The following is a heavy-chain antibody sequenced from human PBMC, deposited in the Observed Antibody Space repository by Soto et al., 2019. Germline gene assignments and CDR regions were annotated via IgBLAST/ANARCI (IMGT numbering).Heavy chain of an antibody. J-gene: IGHJ4*02. CDR3: ARDHLYCSSTSCYAYFDY. CDR1: GGSISSGGYY. CDR2: IYYSGST. V-gene: IGHV4-31*03. D-gene: IGHD2-2*01. Sequence: QVQLQESGPGLVKPSQTLSLTCTVSGGSISSGGYYWSWIRQHPGKGLEWIGYIYYSGSTYYNPSLQSRVTIAVDTSKNQCSLKLSSVTAADTAVYYCARDHLYCSSTSCYAYFDYWGQGTLVTVSS.